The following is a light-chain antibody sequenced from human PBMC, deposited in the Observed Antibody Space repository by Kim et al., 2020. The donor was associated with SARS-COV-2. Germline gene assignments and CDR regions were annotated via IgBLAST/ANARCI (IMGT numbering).Light chain of an antibody. CDR3: HQYITSPPAWA. Sequence: EIVLAQSPGTRSLSPGERATLSCRASQSVTSTYLAWYQQKPGQAPRLLIYGASSRATGIPDRFSGSGSGTDFTLTISRLEPEDFAVYYCHQYITSPPAWAFGQGTKVDIK. CDR1: QSVTSTY. J-gene: IGKJ1*01. V-gene: IGKV3-20*01. CDR2: GAS.